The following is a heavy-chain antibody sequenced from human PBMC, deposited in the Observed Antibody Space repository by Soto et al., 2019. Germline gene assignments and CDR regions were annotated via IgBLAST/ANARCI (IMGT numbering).Heavy chain of an antibody. J-gene: IGHJ6*02. CDR3: ARERLRYNWNDFPYYYYGMDG. D-gene: IGHD1-1*01. V-gene: IGHV3-30-3*01. Sequence: QVQLVESGGGVVQPGRSLRLSCAASGFTFSSYAMHWVRQAPGKGLEWVAVISYDGSNKYYADSVKGRFTISRDNSKNTLYLQMNSLRTEDTAVYYCARERLRYNWNDFPYYYYGMDGWGQGTTVTVSS. CDR2: ISYDGSNK. CDR1: GFTFSSYA.